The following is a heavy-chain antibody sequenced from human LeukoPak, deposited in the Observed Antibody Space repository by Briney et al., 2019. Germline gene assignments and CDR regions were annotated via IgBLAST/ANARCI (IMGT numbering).Heavy chain of an antibody. V-gene: IGHV3-15*01. CDR2: IKSKTDGGTT. J-gene: IGHJ4*02. CDR3: TTGIGAYCGGDCYSHYFDY. Sequence: GGSLRLSCAASGFTFSNAWMSWVRQAPGKGLERVGRIKSKTDGGTTDYAAPVKGRFTISRDDSKNTLYLQMNSLKTEDTAVYYCTTGIGAYCGGDCYSHYFDYWGQGTLVTVSS. D-gene: IGHD2-21*02. CDR1: GFTFSNAW.